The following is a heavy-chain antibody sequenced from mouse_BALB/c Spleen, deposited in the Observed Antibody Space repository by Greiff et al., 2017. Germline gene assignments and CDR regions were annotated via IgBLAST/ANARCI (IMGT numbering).Heavy chain of an antibody. CDR2: IDPANGNT. CDR1: GFNIKDTY. CDR3: AREGGYYGSGFAY. J-gene: IGHJ3*01. V-gene: IGHV14-3*02. Sequence: VQLQQSGAELVKPGASVKLSCTASGFNIKDTYMHWVKQRPEQGLEWIGRIDPANGNTKYDPKFQGKATITADTSSNTAYLQLSSLTSEDTAVYYCAREGGYYGSGFAYWGQGTLVTVSA. D-gene: IGHD1-1*01.